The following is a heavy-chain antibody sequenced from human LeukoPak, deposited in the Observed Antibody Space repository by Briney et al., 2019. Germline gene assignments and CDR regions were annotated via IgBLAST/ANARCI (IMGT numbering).Heavy chain of an antibody. CDR1: GGSISSYY. D-gene: IGHD3-10*01. V-gene: IGHV4-59*08. CDR2: IYYSGST. CDR3: ARGPYYYGSGSTGGDYFDY. J-gene: IGHJ4*02. Sequence: SETLSLTCTVSGGSISSYYWSWIRQPPGKGLEWIGYIYYSGSTNYNPSLKSRVTISVDTSKNQFSLKLSSVTAADTAVYYCARGPYYYGSGSTGGDYFDYWGQGTLVTVSS.